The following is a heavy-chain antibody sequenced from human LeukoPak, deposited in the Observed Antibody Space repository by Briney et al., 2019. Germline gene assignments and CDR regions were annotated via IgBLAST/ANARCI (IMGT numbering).Heavy chain of an antibody. J-gene: IGHJ5*02. D-gene: IGHD3-10*01. CDR1: GFTFSSYA. V-gene: IGHV3-23*01. Sequence: GGSLRLSCAASGFTFSSYAMNWVRQAPVMGLEWVSRISGGGSSTYYADSVKGRFTISRDNSKNTLYLQMNSLRAEDTAVYYCAKVVPPSSVPNWFDPWGQGTLVTVSS. CDR3: AKVVPPSSVPNWFDP. CDR2: ISGGGSST.